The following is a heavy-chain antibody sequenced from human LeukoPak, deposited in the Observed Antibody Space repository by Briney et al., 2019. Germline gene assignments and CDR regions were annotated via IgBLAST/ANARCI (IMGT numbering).Heavy chain of an antibody. J-gene: IGHJ4*02. D-gene: IGHD2-21*02. CDR2: ISYDGSNK. Sequence: GRSLRLSCVASGFTFSSCAIHWVRQAPGKGLEWVAVISYDGSNKYYADSVKGRFTISRDNSKNTLYLQVNSLRAEDTAVYYCARDYDCEDAGGFDYWGQGTLVTVSS. V-gene: IGHV3-30*04. CDR1: GFTFSSCA. CDR3: ARDYDCEDAGGFDY.